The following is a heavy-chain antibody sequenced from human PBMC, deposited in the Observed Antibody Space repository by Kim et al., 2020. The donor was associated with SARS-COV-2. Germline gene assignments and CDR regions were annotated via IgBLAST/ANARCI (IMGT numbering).Heavy chain of an antibody. CDR2: MTPSGSGS. CDR1: GFTFSSFA. CDR3: AKSVGYSSSRDY. V-gene: IGHV3-23*01. J-gene: IGHJ4*02. D-gene: IGHD6-13*01. Sequence: GGSLRLSCAVSGFTFSSFAMTWVRQAPGKGLEWVSAMTPSGSGSYYADSVKGRFTISRDNSKNTLYLQMNSLRAEDTAVYYCAKSVGYSSSRDYWGQGTLVTVSS.